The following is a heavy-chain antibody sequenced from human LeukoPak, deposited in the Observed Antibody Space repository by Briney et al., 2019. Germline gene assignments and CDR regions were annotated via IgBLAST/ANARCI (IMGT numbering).Heavy chain of an antibody. CDR3: AREADYYDSSGYPFDY. CDR1: GFTFDDYA. Sequence: GGSLRLSCAASGFTFDDYAMHWVRQAPGKGLEWVSGISWNSGSIGYADSVKGRFTISRDNAKNSLYLQMNSLRAEDTAVYYCAREADYYDSSGYPFDYWGQGTLVTVSS. CDR2: ISWNSGSI. D-gene: IGHD3-22*01. V-gene: IGHV3-9*01. J-gene: IGHJ4*02.